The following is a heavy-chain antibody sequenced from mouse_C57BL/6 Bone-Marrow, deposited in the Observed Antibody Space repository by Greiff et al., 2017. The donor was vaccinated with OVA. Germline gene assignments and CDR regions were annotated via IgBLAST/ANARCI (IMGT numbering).Heavy chain of an antibody. CDR1: GYSITSGYY. D-gene: IGHD1-1*01. CDR2: ISYDGSN. V-gene: IGHV3-6*01. Sequence: LMESGPGLVKPSQSLSLTCSVTGYSITSGYYWNWIRQFPGNKLEWMGYISYDGSNNYNPSLKNRISITRDTSKNQFFLKLNSVTTEDTATYYCARGYYGKGDYWGQGTTLTVSS. J-gene: IGHJ2*01. CDR3: ARGYYGKGDY.